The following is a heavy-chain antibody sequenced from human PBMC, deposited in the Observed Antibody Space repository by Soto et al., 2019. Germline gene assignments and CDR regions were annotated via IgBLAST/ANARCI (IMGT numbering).Heavy chain of an antibody. D-gene: IGHD2-15*01. V-gene: IGHV3-33*01. CDR3: ASEYCSGGSCYQNN. Sequence: GGSLRLSCAASGFTFSSYGMHWVRQAPGKGLEWVAVIWYDGSNKYYADSVKGRFTISRDNSKNTLYLQMNSLRAEDTAVYYCASEYCSGGSCYQNNWGQGTLVTVSS. CDR2: IWYDGSNK. J-gene: IGHJ4*02. CDR1: GFTFSSYG.